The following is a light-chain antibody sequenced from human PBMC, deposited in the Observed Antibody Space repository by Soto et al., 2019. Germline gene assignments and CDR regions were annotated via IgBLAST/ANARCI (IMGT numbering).Light chain of an antibody. CDR3: KQYTSYSLYT. CDR1: QSISSW. J-gene: IGKJ2*01. Sequence: DIQMTQSPSTLSASVGDRVTITCRASQSISSWLAWYQQKPGKAPKHLIYDASSLESGVPSRLGGSGSETEFTLTISSVQTDDYVTNYFKQYTSYSLYTFGQGNKLEIK. CDR2: DAS. V-gene: IGKV1-5*01.